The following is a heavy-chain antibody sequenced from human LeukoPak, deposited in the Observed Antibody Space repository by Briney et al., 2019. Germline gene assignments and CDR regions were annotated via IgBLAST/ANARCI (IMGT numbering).Heavy chain of an antibody. CDR1: GFTFSSYG. Sequence: GASLRLSCAASGFTFSSYGMSWVRQAPGKGLEWISGISGSGGSTYYADSVKGRFTISGDNSKNTLCLQMNSLRAEDTAVYYCAKLWEGDYGGPDPWGQGTLVTVSS. CDR2: ISGSGGST. J-gene: IGHJ5*02. D-gene: IGHD4-17*01. CDR3: AKLWEGDYGGPDP. V-gene: IGHV3-23*01.